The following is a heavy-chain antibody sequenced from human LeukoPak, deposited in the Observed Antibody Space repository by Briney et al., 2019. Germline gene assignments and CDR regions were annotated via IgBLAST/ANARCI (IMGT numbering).Heavy chain of an antibody. D-gene: IGHD3-10*01. CDR3: ARDLGDYYGSGSYYKNWFDP. CDR1: GGSISSSNW. J-gene: IGHJ5*02. CDR2: IYHSGST. Sequence: SETLSLTCAVSGGSISSSNWWSWVRQPPGKGLEWIGEIYHSGSTNYNPSLKSRVTISVDKSKNQFSLKLSSVTAADTAVYYCARDLGDYYGSGSYYKNWFDPWGQGTLVTVSS. V-gene: IGHV4-4*02.